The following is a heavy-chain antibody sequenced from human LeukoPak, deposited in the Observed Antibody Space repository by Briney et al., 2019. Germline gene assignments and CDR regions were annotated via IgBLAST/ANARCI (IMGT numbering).Heavy chain of an antibody. CDR1: GFTFSSYW. CDR2: IKQDGSEK. Sequence: GGSLRLSCAASGFTFSSYWMSWVRQAPGKGLEWVANIKQDGSEKYYVDSVKGRFTISRDNAKNSLYLQMNSLRAEDTAVYYCARMKGQQLVPGPGKPYYYYYGMDVWGQGTTVTVSS. D-gene: IGHD6-13*01. CDR3: ARMKGQQLVPGPGKPYYYYYGMDV. J-gene: IGHJ6*02. V-gene: IGHV3-7*01.